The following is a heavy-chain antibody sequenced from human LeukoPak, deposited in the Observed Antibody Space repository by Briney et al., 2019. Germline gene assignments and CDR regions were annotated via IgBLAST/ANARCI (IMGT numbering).Heavy chain of an antibody. Sequence: GASVKVSCKASGYTFTSYYMHWVRQAPGQGLEWMGMINPSGGSTSYAQKFQGRVTMTRDTSTSTVYMELGSLRSEDTAVYYCARGPVTTWVDYWGQGTLVTVSS. D-gene: IGHD4-17*01. CDR2: INPSGGST. CDR3: ARGPVTTWVDY. CDR1: GYTFTSYY. J-gene: IGHJ4*02. V-gene: IGHV1-46*01.